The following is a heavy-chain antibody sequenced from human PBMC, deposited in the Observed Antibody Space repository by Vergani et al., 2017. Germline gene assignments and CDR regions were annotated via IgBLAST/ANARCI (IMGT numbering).Heavy chain of an antibody. D-gene: IGHD3-3*01. J-gene: IGHJ3*02. Sequence: QVQLQESGPGLVKPSQTLSLTCTVSGGSISSGGYYWSWIRQHPGKGREWSGCIYYSGSTYYNPSLKSRVTISVDTSKNQFSLKLSSVTAADTAVYYCARDRRVEWYPYRPDAFDIWGQGTMVTVSS. CDR2: IYYSGST. CDR1: GGSISSGGYY. CDR3: ARDRRVEWYPYRPDAFDI. V-gene: IGHV4-31*03.